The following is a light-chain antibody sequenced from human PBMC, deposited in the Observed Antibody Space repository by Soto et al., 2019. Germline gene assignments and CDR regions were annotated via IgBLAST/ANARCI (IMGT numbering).Light chain of an antibody. CDR3: HQYYSSSRT. V-gene: IGKV3-20*01. Sequence: EFELTQSPATLSVSLGDRATLSCRASQTVRNNYLAWYQQKPGEAPTLLMYYESSRVNGIPERLSGGGSGTEFSLPISSLEQEDFATSYCHQYYSSSRTFGQGTKVDIK. J-gene: IGKJ1*01. CDR2: YES. CDR1: QTVRNNY.